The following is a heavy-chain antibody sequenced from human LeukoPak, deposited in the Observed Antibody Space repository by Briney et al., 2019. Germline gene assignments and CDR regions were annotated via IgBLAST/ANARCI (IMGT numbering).Heavy chain of an antibody. J-gene: IGHJ4*02. V-gene: IGHV3-23*01. CDR1: GFTFSSYV. D-gene: IGHD5-18*01. Sequence: GGSLRLSCAASGFTFSSYVMSWVRQAPGKGLEWVSTIGSRGDITYYADSVKGRFTISRDNSKNILYLQMNSLRAEDTAVYYCAKASDTPMVTMGVFGYWGQGTLVTVSS. CDR3: AKASDTPMVTMGVFGY. CDR2: IGSRGDIT.